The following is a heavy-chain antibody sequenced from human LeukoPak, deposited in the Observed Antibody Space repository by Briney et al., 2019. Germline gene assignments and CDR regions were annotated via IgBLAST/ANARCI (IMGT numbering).Heavy chain of an antibody. CDR3: AKSYRELSRYYFDY. J-gene: IGHJ4*02. Sequence: GGSLRLSCAASGFTFSSYSMNWVRQAPGKGLEWVSAISGSGGTAYYADSVKGRFTISRDNSKNTLYLQMNSLRAEDTAVYYCAKSYRELSRYYFDYWGQGTLVTVSS. CDR1: GFTFSSYS. V-gene: IGHV3-23*01. D-gene: IGHD3-10*01. CDR2: ISGSGGTA.